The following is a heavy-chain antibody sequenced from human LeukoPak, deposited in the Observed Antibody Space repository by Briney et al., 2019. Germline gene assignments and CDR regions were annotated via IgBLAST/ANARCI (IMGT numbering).Heavy chain of an antibody. CDR1: GYTFTGYY. CDR2: INPNSGGT. V-gene: IGHV1-2*02. CDR3: ARGLDTAMATFDY. D-gene: IGHD5-18*01. J-gene: IGHJ4*02. Sequence: ASVKVSCKASGYTFTGYYMHWVRQAPGQGLEWMGWINPNSGGTHYAQKFQGRVTMTRDTSISTAYMELSRLRSDDTAVYYCARGLDTAMATFDYWGQGTLVTVSS.